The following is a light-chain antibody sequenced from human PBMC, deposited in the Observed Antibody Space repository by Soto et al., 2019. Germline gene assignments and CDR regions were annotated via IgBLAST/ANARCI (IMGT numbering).Light chain of an antibody. CDR2: GAS. CDR1: QSVPRH. V-gene: IGKV3-11*01. J-gene: IGKJ4*01. Sequence: EIVLTQSPASLSLSPGERATVSCRASQSVPRHLAWYQQRPGLPPRLLFFGASIRATGLPDRFSGGGSGTDFTLTISSLEPEDFAVYYCQQRSDWPLTFGGGTKVDIK. CDR3: QQRSDWPLT.